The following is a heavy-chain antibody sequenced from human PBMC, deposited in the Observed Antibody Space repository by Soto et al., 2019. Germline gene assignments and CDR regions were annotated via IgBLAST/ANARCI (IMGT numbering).Heavy chain of an antibody. D-gene: IGHD2-15*01. CDR2: ISYDGSNK. Sequence: PGGSLRLSCAASGFTFSSYAIHWVRQAPGKGLEWVAVISYDGSNKYYADSVKGRFTISRDNSKNTLYLQMNSLRAEDTAVYYCARGGVVAATPFYFDYWGQGTLVTVSS. CDR1: GFTFSSYA. J-gene: IGHJ4*02. CDR3: ARGGVVAATPFYFDY. V-gene: IGHV3-30-3*01.